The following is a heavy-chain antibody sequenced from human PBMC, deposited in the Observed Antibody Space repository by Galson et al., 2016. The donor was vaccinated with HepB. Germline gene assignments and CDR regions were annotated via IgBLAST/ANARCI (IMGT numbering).Heavy chain of an antibody. CDR1: GGSISSSNW. J-gene: IGHJ4*02. CDR3: AGEDY. CDR2: IYPSGST. Sequence: ETLSLTCVVSGGSISSSNWWTWVRQPPGKGLEWIGEIYPSGSTNYNPSLKSRVTISVDKSKDQFSLNLTSVTAADTAVYYCAGEDYWGQGTLVTVSS. V-gene: IGHV4-4*02.